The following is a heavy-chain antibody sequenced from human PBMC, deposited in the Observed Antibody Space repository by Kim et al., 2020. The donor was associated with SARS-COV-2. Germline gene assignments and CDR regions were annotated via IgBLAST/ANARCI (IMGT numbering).Heavy chain of an antibody. J-gene: IGHJ4*02. CDR1: GFTFSSYW. CDR3: ARALIGTNCYNC. CDR2: ISSDGSYI. Sequence: GGSLRLSCSASGFTFSSYWMNWVRQTPEKGLVWVSRISSDGSYITYADSVKGRFTISRDNAKSTLYLQMNNLRAEDTAVYYCARALIGTNCYNCWGQGTLVTVSS. D-gene: IGHD2-15*01. V-gene: IGHV3-74*01.